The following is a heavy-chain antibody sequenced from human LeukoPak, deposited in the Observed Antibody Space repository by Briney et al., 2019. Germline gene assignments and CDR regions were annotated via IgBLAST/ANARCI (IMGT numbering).Heavy chain of an antibody. CDR3: ARGIRVLDAPTYNWFDP. CDR2: ISAYNGNT. J-gene: IGHJ5*02. Sequence: EASVKVSCKASGYTFTNYGISWVRQAPGQGLEWMGWISAYNGNTNYAQKLQGRVTMTTDTSTSTAYMELRSLRSDDTAVYYCARGIRVLDAPTYNWFDPWGQGTLVTVSS. D-gene: IGHD4/OR15-4a*01. V-gene: IGHV1-18*01. CDR1: GYTFTNYG.